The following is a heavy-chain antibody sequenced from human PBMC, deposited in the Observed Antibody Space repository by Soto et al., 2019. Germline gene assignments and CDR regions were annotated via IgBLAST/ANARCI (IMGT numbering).Heavy chain of an antibody. CDR1: GGSISSSSYY. D-gene: IGHD3-10*01. CDR3: ETLWGQD. J-gene: IGHJ4*02. Sequence: QLQLQESGPGLVKPSETLSLTCTVSGGSISSSSYYWGWIRQPPGKGLEWIGRIYYSGSTYYNPSHNGRVTISLDTSKTQFSLKLSSVTAADTAVYYCETLWGQDWGQGTLVTVSS. V-gene: IGHV4-39*01. CDR2: IYYSGST.